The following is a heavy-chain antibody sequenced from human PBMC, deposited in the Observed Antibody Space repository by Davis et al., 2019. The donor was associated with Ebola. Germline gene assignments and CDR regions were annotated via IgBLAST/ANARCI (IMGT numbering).Heavy chain of an antibody. CDR2: IYYSGST. Sequence: MPSETLSLTCTVSGGSVSSGSYYWSWIRQPPGKGLEWIGYIYYSGSTNYNPSLKSRVTISVDTSKNQISLKLNSVTAADTAVYFCARGRTGSYRPRLDYWGQGTLVTVSS. CDR1: GGSVSSGSYY. D-gene: IGHD3-10*01. J-gene: IGHJ4*02. CDR3: ARGRTGSYRPRLDY. V-gene: IGHV4-61*01.